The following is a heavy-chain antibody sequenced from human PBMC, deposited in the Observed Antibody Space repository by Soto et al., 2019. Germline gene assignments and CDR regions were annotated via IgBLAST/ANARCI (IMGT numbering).Heavy chain of an antibody. J-gene: IGHJ5*02. CDR2: ISAYNGNT. CDR3: ARTVGATIRWCDP. V-gene: IGHV1-18*01. D-gene: IGHD1-26*01. CDR1: GYTFTNYG. Sequence: QVQLVQSGGDMKKPGASVKVSCKASGYTFTNYGISWVRQAPGQGLEWMGWISAYNGNTNYPQKFQGRVTMTTDTSTTTAYVELRSLRFADTAVYYCARTVGATIRWCDPWGQGTLVTVSS.